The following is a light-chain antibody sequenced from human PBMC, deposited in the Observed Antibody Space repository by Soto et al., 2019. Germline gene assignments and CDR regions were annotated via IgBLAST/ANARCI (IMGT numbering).Light chain of an antibody. CDR3: HVWDSSSEHV. J-gene: IGLJ1*01. CDR1: NIGSKS. V-gene: IGLV3-21*02. Sequence: SYELAQPPSVSVAPGQTARITCGVNNIGSKSVHWYQQKPGQAPVLVVDDDSDRPSGIAERFSGSNSGKTATLTISRVEAGDEADYFCHVWDSSSEHVFGTGTKVTVL. CDR2: DDS.